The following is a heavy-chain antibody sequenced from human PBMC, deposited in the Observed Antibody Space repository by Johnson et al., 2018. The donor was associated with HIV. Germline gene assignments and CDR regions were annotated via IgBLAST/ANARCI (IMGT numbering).Heavy chain of an antibody. D-gene: IGHD1-20*01. V-gene: IGHV3-9*01. Sequence: VLLVESGGGLVQPGRSLRLSCAPSGFTFDDYAMHWVRQAPGKGLEWVSGISWNSDNIAYVDSVKGRFTISRDNAKNSLYLQMNSLRAEDTAVYYCARVRPYNWNDVHAFDIWGQGTMVTVSS. CDR2: ISWNSDNI. CDR3: ARVRPYNWNDVHAFDI. J-gene: IGHJ3*02. CDR1: GFTFDDYA.